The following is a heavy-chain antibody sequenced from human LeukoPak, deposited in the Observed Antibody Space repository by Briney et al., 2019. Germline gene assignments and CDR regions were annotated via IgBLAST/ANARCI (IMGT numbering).Heavy chain of an antibody. D-gene: IGHD2-2*01. CDR3: ARGNEAYCSSTSCSPGYILRD. CDR2: FYTSGTT. J-gene: IGHJ4*02. V-gene: IGHV4-61*02. Sequence: SETLSLIYPVSGDSIRSGKYFWSWIRQPAGKGLEWIGRFYTSGTTAYNPSLRGRVTISVDTSSNQFSLKLTSVTAADTAVYYCARGNEAYCSSTSCSPGYILRDWGQGTLVTVSS. CDR1: GDSIRSGKYF.